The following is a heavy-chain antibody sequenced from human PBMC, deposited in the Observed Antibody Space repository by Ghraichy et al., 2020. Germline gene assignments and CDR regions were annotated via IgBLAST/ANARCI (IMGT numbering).Heavy chain of an antibody. CDR3: ATRSRRFDILTGYYFDY. D-gene: IGHD3-9*01. CDR2: IYYSGST. V-gene: IGHV4-39*01. J-gene: IGHJ4*02. CDR1: GGSISSSSYY. Sequence: SETLSLTCTVSGGSISSSSYYWGWIRQPPGKGLDWIGSIYYSGSTYYNPSLKSRVTISVDTSKNQFSLKLSSVTAADTAVYYCATRSRRFDILTGYYFDYWGQGTLVTVS.